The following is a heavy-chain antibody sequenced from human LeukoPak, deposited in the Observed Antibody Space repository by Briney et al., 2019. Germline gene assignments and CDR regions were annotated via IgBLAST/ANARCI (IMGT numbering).Heavy chain of an antibody. CDR1: GGSISSYY. V-gene: IGHV4-59*01. Sequence: SETLSLTCTVSGGSISSYYSSWIRQPPGKGLEWIGYIYYSGSTNYNPSPKSRVTISVDTSKNQFSLKLSSVTAADTVVYYCARDFRAFWSGNDAFDIWGQGTMVTVSS. CDR3: ARDFRAFWSGNDAFDI. J-gene: IGHJ3*02. D-gene: IGHD3-3*01. CDR2: IYYSGST.